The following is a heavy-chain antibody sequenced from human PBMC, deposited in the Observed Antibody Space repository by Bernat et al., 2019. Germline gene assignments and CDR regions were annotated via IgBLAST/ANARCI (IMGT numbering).Heavy chain of an antibody. CDR3: AKVWVPGVQIESAVDY. J-gene: IGHJ4*02. Sequence: QVQLVESGGGVVQPGRFLRLSCAASGFTFSSYGMHWVRQAPGKGLEWVAVISYDGSNKYYTDAVEGRITIPRGQSKDKVDLQRNRLGTGDTAVDYWAKVWVPGVQIESAVDYRGQGTLVTVSS. D-gene: IGHD1-1*01. V-gene: IGHV3-30*18. CDR2: ISYDGSNK. CDR1: GFTFSSYG.